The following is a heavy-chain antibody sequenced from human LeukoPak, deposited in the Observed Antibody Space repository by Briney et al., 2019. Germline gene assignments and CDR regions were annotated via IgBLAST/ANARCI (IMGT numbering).Heavy chain of an antibody. CDR2: IYYSGST. J-gene: IGHJ3*02. Sequence: PSQTLSLTCTVSGGSISSGGYYWSWIRQHPGKGLEWIGYIYYSGSTYYNPSLKSRVTISVDTSKNQFSLKLSSVTAADTAVYYCATPGRGYDFWRSPDAFDIWGQGTMVTVSS. D-gene: IGHD3-3*01. CDR3: ATPGRGYDFWRSPDAFDI. V-gene: IGHV4-31*03. CDR1: GGSISSGGYY.